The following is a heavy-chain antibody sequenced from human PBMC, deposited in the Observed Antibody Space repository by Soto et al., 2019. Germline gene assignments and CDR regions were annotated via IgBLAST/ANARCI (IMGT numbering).Heavy chain of an antibody. V-gene: IGHV3-43*01. CDR1: GFSFDDYT. D-gene: IGHD6-19*01. CDR2: ISWDGGST. CDR3: AKDIAVSGTDFYYYGLYV. Sequence: GGSLRLCCAASGFSFDDYTMHWVRQAPGKGLEWVSLISWDGGSTYYADSVKGRFTISRDNSKNSLYLQMNSLRTEDTALYYFAKDIAVSGTDFYYYGLYVWGQGTTVTVSS. J-gene: IGHJ6*02.